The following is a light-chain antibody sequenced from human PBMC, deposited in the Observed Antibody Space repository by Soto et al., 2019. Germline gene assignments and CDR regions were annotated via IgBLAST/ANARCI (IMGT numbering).Light chain of an antibody. CDR1: NSDVGNYNF. J-gene: IGLJ3*02. Sequence: QSALTQPRSVSGSPGQAVTISCTGTNSDVGNYNFVSWYQHHPGKAPKLMIYDVTKRPSGVPDRFSGSTSGNTASLTISGLQPEDEADYYCCTYAGSFHQFGGGTKLTVL. CDR3: CTYAGSFHQ. V-gene: IGLV2-11*01. CDR2: DVT.